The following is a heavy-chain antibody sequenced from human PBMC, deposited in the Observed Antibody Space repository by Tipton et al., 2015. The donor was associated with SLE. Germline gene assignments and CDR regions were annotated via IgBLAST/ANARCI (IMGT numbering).Heavy chain of an antibody. V-gene: IGHV1-69*01. D-gene: IGHD1-1*01. J-gene: IGHJ6*02. CDR2: IIPIFGTA. CDR1: GGTFSSYA. CDR3: AREGDINWNEPYGMDV. Sequence: QSGPEVKKPGSSVKVSCKASGGTFSSYAISWVRQAPGQGLEWMGGIIPIFGTANYAQKFQGRVTITADESTSTAYMELSSLRSEDTAVYYCAREGDINWNEPYGMDVWGQGTTVTVSS.